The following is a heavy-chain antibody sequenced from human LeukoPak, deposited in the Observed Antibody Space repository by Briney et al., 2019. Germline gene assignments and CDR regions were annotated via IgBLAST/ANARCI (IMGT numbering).Heavy chain of an antibody. D-gene: IGHD2-15*01. CDR2: IYYHENT. V-gene: IGHV4-39*01. Sequence: SETLSLTCTVSGGSISSSSDYWGWIRQAPGKGLEWIGSIYYHENTYYNSSLKSRVTISVDTSKNQFSLKLNSVTAADTALYYCARRSCSGGSCYSFFDYWGQGTLVTVSS. CDR3: ARRSCSGGSCYSFFDY. J-gene: IGHJ4*02. CDR1: GGSISSSSDY.